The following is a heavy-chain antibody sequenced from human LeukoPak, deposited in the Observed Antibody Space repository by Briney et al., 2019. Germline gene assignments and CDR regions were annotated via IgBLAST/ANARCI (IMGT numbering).Heavy chain of an antibody. V-gene: IGHV4-39*07. CDR2: INYSGST. Sequence: SETLSLTCTVSGGSLSTSSYYWGWIRQPPGKGLEWIANINYSGSTYYNPSLKSRVTISVDTSKNQFSLKLSSVTAADTAVYYCARGNYDFWSGYGFDPWGQGTLVTVSS. J-gene: IGHJ5*02. CDR3: ARGNYDFWSGYGFDP. CDR1: GGSLSTSSYY. D-gene: IGHD3-3*01.